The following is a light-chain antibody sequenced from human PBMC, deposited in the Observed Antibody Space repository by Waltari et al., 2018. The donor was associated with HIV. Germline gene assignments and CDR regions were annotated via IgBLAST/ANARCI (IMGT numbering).Light chain of an antibody. J-gene: IGLJ2*01. V-gene: IGLV3-19*01. CDR3: RARDESGNLLV. Sequence: SSEVTQAPAVSVALGQTVKITCQGDSLRTYYASWYQQKAGQASVGVMYGEKHRRSGIPDRFAGFSSGNTASLTITGAQAEDEADYLWRARDESGNLLVFGGGTKLTVL. CDR2: GEK. CDR1: SLRTYY.